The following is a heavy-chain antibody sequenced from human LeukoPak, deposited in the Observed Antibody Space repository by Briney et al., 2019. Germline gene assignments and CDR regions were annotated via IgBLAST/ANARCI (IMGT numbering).Heavy chain of an antibody. D-gene: IGHD5-24*01. CDR1: GFTVSSNY. V-gene: IGHV3-53*01. J-gene: IGHJ4*02. CDR3: AREGKWLQLRYFDY. CDR2: IHTGGST. Sequence: GGSLRLSCAASGFTVSSNYMSWVRQAPGKGLEWVSVIHTGGSTYYADSVKGRFTISRDTSNNTLYLQMNSLRAEDTAVYYCAREGKWLQLRYFDYWGQGALVTVSS.